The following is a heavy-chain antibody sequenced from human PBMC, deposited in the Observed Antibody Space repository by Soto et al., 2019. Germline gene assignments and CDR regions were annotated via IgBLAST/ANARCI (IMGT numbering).Heavy chain of an antibody. V-gene: IGHV4-31*03. CDR2: IYYGGST. CDR1: GGPISSDDYS. D-gene: IGHD2-2*02. Sequence: QVQLQESGPGLVKPSQTLSLTCTVSGGPISSDDYSWNWIRQHPGKGLQWIGYIYYGGSTFSNPSLKGRVTILLGPSENPVSLGLTLVTAAETAVYYCARGWYTMETPPFDYWGQGTLVTVSS. CDR3: ARGWYTMETPPFDY. J-gene: IGHJ4*02.